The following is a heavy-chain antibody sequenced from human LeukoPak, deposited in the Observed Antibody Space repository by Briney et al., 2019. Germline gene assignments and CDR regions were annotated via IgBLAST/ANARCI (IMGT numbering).Heavy chain of an antibody. Sequence: GGSLRLSCAASGFTFSSYAMSWVRQAPGKGLEWVSAISGSGGSTYYADSVKGRFTISRDNSKNTLYLQMNSLRAEDTAVYYCAKGPSLRFLEWLYRNWDQGTLVTVSS. CDR2: ISGSGGST. J-gene: IGHJ4*02. D-gene: IGHD3-3*01. CDR1: GFTFSSYA. CDR3: AKGPSLRFLEWLYRN. V-gene: IGHV3-23*01.